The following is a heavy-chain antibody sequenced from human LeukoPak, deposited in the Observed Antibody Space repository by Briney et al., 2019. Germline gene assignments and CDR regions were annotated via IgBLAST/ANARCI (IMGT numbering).Heavy chain of an antibody. D-gene: IGHD6-19*01. CDR3: ASNSGWYGSFDI. V-gene: IGHV4-4*02. CDR1: GGSISSSNW. CDR2: IYHSGIT. Sequence: SGTLSLTCAVSGGSISSSNWWNWVRQSPGRGLEWIGEIYHSGITNYNPSLMSRVIISVDKSKNQFSLKLTSVTAADTAVYYCASNSGWYGSFDIWGQGTMVTVSS. J-gene: IGHJ3*02.